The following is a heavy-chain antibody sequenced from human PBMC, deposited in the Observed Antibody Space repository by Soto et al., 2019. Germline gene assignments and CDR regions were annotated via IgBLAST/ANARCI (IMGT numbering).Heavy chain of an antibody. CDR3: ARGRRMTTVTTGDY. V-gene: IGHV1-3*01. J-gene: IGHJ4*02. Sequence: QVQLVQSGAEVKKPGASVKVSCKASGYTFTSYAMHWVRQAPGQRLEWMGWINAGNGNTKYSQKFQGRVTITRDTSASTAYMVLSSLRSEDTAVYYCARGRRMTTVTTGDYWGQGTLVTVSS. CDR1: GYTFTSYA. D-gene: IGHD4-17*01. CDR2: INAGNGNT.